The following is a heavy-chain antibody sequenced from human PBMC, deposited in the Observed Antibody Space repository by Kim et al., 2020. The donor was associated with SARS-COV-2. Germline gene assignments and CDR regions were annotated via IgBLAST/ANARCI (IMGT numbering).Heavy chain of an antibody. CDR3: VKGGAGYYFDN. D-gene: IGHD6-19*01. Sequence: YYGECVEGRFTISRDNSKNTLFLQMSRLRADDTAIYYCVKGGAGYYFDNWGQGTLVTVSS. V-gene: IGHV3-23*01. J-gene: IGHJ4*02.